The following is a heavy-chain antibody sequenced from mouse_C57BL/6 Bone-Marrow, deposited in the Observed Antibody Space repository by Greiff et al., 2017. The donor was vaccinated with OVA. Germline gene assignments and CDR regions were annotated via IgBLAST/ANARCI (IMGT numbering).Heavy chain of an antibody. V-gene: IGHV5-6*01. J-gene: IGHJ2*01. CDR3: ARLDY. Sequence: EVQGVESGGDLVKPGGSLKLSCAASGFTFSSYGMSWVRQTPDQRLEWVATISSGGSYTYYPDSVKGRFTISRDNAKNTLYLQMSSLKSEDTAMYYCARLDYWGQGTTLTVSS. CDR1: GFTFSSYG. CDR2: ISSGGSYT.